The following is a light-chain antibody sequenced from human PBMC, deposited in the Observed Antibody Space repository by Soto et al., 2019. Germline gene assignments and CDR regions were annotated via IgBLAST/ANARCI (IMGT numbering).Light chain of an antibody. CDR2: GAS. V-gene: IGKV3-20*01. J-gene: IGKJ1*01. CDR3: QQYGSSRWT. CDR1: QSVSSSY. Sequence: EIVLTQSPGTLSFSPGERATLSCRASQSVSSSYLAWYQQKPGQAPRLLIYGASSRATGIAARFSGSGSGRDFTLTISRLEPEDFAVYYCQQYGSSRWTFGQGTKVDIK.